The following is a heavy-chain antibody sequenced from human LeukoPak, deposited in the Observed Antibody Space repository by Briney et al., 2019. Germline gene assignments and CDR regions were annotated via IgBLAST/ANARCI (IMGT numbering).Heavy chain of an antibody. CDR2: IIPIFGTA. V-gene: IGHV1-69*13. J-gene: IGHJ4*02. CDR1: GGTFSSYA. Sequence: ASVKVSCKASGGTFSSYAISWVRQAPGQGLEWMGGIIPIFGTANYAQKFQGRVTITADESTSTAYMELSSLRSEDTAVYYCANAAEWRDYGDYNWDYWGQGTLVTVSS. D-gene: IGHD4-17*01. CDR3: ANAAEWRDYGDYNWDY.